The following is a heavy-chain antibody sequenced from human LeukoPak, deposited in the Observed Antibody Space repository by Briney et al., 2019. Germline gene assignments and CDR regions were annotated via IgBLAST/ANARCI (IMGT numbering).Heavy chain of an antibody. J-gene: IGHJ5*02. Sequence: SETLSLTCTVSGDSISSHYWSWIRQPPGKGLEWIGYMYYSGITNYNPSLKSRVTISADTSKNQFSLRLTSVSAADTAVYYSARDRTRTAAPGSWFDPWGQGTLVTVSS. D-gene: IGHD6-13*01. CDR3: ARDRTRTAAPGSWFDP. CDR1: GDSISSHY. CDR2: MYYSGIT. V-gene: IGHV4-59*11.